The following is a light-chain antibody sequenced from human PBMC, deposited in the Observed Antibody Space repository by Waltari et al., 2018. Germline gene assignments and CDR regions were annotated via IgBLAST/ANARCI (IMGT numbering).Light chain of an antibody. CDR3: QKYGTRPAT. CDR2: DAS. Sequence: EIGLTQSPGTLTLSPGERATLSCRASESIGRTLAWYQQKPGQPPRLLVYDASSRATGIPGRFSGSGSGTDFSLTISRLEPEDFAVYYCQKYGTRPATFGQGTKVEIK. V-gene: IGKV3-20*01. J-gene: IGKJ1*01. CDR1: ESIGRT.